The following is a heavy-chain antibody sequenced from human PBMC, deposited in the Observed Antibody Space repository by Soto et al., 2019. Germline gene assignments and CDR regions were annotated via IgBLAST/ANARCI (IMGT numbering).Heavy chain of an antibody. CDR3: ARTDCSSTSCYNYYYYGMDV. D-gene: IGHD2-2*01. Sequence: ASGKVSCMTSGYSFPKHGLHWLCQAPGQRLELMGWNNPGNSDTKYSQKCQGRVSITRDTYGTTAHMELSSMRSEDSDVFYCARTDCSSTSCYNYYYYGMDVWGQGTTVTVSS. J-gene: IGHJ6*02. V-gene: IGHV1-3*01. CDR1: GYSFPKHG. CDR2: NNPGNSDT.